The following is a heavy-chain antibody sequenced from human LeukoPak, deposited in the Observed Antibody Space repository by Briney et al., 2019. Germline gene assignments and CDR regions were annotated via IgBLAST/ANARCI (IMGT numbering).Heavy chain of an antibody. CDR2: IYTSGST. CDR3: ARSSIAAAGNVWFDP. Sequence: PETLSLTCAVSGGSISSYYWSWIRQPAGKGLEWIGRIYTSGSTNYNPSLKSRATMSVDTSKNQFSLKLSSVTAADTAVYYCARSSIAAAGNVWFDPWGQGTLVTVSS. V-gene: IGHV4-4*07. D-gene: IGHD6-13*01. J-gene: IGHJ5*02. CDR1: GGSISSYY.